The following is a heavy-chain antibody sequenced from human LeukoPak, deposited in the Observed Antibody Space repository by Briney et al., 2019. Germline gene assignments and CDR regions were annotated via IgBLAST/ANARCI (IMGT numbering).Heavy chain of an antibody. CDR3: VREDIGNYYDSSGYDAFDI. Sequence: PGRSLRLSCAASGFTFSSYGMHWVRQAPGKGLEWVAVIWYDASIEYYADSVRDRFTISRDNSKNTLYLQMNSLRAEDTAVYYCVREDIGNYYDSSGYDAFDIWGQGTMVTVSS. CDR1: GFTFSSYG. V-gene: IGHV3-33*01. CDR2: IWYDASIE. J-gene: IGHJ3*02. D-gene: IGHD3-22*01.